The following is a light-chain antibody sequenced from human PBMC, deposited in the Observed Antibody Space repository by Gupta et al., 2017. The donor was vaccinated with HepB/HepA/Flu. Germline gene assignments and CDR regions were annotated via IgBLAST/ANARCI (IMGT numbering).Light chain of an antibody. Sequence: EIVLTKSPGALSLSPGERATLSCRASKSVSSISLAWYQQKPGQPPRLLIFGASNRATGIPDRFSGSGSGTDFTLTINTLEPEDVAFYYCQHYDSSLTFGGGTKVEIQ. CDR2: GAS. J-gene: IGKJ4*01. CDR3: QHYDSSLT. V-gene: IGKV3-20*01. CDR1: KSVSSIS.